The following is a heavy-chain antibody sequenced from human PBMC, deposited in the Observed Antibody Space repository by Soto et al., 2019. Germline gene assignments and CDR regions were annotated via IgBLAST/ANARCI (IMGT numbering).Heavy chain of an antibody. CDR2: ISAYNGNT. V-gene: IGHV1-18*01. Sequence: APVKPCWEERGYAKPSRALWWLRQSTKQCPQWMGWISAYNGNTNYAQKLQGRVTMTTDTSTSTAYMELRSLRSDDTAVYYCARVESAIVVVPAAMRGWFDPWGQGTLVTVYS. CDR1: GYAKPSRA. D-gene: IGHD2-2*01. J-gene: IGHJ5*02. CDR3: ARVESAIVVVPAAMRGWFDP.